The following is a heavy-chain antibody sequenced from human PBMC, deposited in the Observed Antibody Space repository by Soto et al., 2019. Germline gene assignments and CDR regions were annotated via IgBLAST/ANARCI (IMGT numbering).Heavy chain of an antibody. V-gene: IGHV1-18*01. CDR3: ARSRGYCSGGSCYFDF. D-gene: IGHD2-15*01. CDR1: GYSFTSYA. CDR2: ISAYSGDT. Sequence: GASVKVSCKASGYSFTSYAISWVRQAPGQGLEWMGWISAYSGDTNYAQKLQGRVTMLTDTSTSTAFMEVTSLRSDDTAVYYCARSRGYCSGGSCYFDFWGQGTLVTVSS. J-gene: IGHJ4*02.